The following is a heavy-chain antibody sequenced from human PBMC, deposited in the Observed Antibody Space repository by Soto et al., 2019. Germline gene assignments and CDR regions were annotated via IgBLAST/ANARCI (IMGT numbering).Heavy chain of an antibody. J-gene: IGHJ4*02. Sequence: GGSLRLSCAPSGFTFSSYRMHWVRQAPGKGLEWVAVISYDGSNKYYADSVKGRFTISRDNSKNTLYLQMNSLRAEDTAVYYSAKVAGTTSKAISPDYWGQGT. CDR1: GFTFSSYR. V-gene: IGHV3-30*18. D-gene: IGHD1-7*01. CDR2: ISYDGSNK. CDR3: AKVAGTTSKAISPDY.